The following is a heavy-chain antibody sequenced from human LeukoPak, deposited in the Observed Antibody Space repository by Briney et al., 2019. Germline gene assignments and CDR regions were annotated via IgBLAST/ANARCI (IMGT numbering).Heavy chain of an antibody. CDR3: ARHGGGIVVVPAAKGGMDV. J-gene: IGHJ6*04. Sequence: GESLKISCKGSGYSFTSYWIGWVRQMPGKGLEWMGIIYPGDSDTRYSPSFQGQVTISADKSISTAYLQWSSLKASDTAMYYCARHGGGIVVVPAAKGGMDVWSKGTTVTVSS. V-gene: IGHV5-51*01. CDR1: GYSFTSYW. CDR2: IYPGDSDT. D-gene: IGHD2-2*01.